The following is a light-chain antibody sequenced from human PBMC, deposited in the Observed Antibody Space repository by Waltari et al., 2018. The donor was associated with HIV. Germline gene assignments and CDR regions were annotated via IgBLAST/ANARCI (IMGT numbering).Light chain of an antibody. CDR1: QRFSRSY. V-gene: IGKV3-20*01. J-gene: IGKJ2*01. Sequence: EIVLTKSPGTLPLSPGERATLSCRASQRFSRSYLAWYQQKPGQAPRLLIYDASSRATGIPDRFGGSGSGTDFTLTISRLEPEDSAVYYCQQYGTLYTFGQGTKLEIK. CDR3: QQYGTLYT. CDR2: DAS.